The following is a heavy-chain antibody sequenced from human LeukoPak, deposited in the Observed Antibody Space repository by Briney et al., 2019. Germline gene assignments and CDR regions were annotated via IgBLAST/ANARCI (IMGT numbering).Heavy chain of an antibody. J-gene: IGHJ5*02. D-gene: IGHD3-10*01. CDR2: ISYDGSNK. Sequence: GGSLRLSCAASGFTFSSYGMHWVRQAPGKGLEWVAVISYDGSNKYYADSVKGRLTISRDNSKNTLYLQMNSLRAEDTAVYYCARPQPEHYYGSGSFLSGFDPWGQGTLVTVSS. CDR1: GFTFSSYG. V-gene: IGHV3-30*03. CDR3: ARPQPEHYYGSGSFLSGFDP.